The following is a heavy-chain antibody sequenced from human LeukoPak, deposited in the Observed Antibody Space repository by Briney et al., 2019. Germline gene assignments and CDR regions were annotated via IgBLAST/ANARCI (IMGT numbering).Heavy chain of an antibody. D-gene: IGHD5-12*01. Sequence: SETLSLTCTVSGGSISSYYWSWIRQPAGKGLEWIGRIYTSGSTDYNPSLKSRVTMSIDTTKNQFSLKLSSVTVADTAVYYCAGGRLGWLRPSGNAFDIWGQGTMVTVSS. CDR1: GGSISSYY. V-gene: IGHV4-4*07. CDR3: AGGRLGWLRPSGNAFDI. CDR2: IYTSGST. J-gene: IGHJ3*02.